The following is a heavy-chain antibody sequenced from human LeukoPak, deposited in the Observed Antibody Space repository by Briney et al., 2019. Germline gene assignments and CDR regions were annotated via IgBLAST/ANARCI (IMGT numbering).Heavy chain of an antibody. J-gene: IGHJ4*02. Sequence: GGSLRLSCAASGFTFSSYSMNWVRQAPGKGLEWVSSISSSSSYVYYADSVKGRFTISRDNAKNSLYLQMNSLRAEDTAVYYCARERNYDFWSGYSPVIDYWGQGTLVTVSS. CDR2: ISSSSSYV. CDR1: GFTFSSYS. CDR3: ARERNYDFWSGYSPVIDY. V-gene: IGHV3-21*01. D-gene: IGHD3-3*01.